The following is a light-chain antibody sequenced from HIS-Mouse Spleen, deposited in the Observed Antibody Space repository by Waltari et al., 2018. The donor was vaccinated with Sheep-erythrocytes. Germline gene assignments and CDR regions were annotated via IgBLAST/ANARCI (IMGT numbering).Light chain of an antibody. CDR3: CSYAGSSTPWV. Sequence: QSALTQSASVSGSPGQSITISCTGTSSDVGSYNLVSWYQQHPGKAPKLMIYEGSKRPSRVSNRFSGSKSGNTASLTISGLQAEDEADYYCCSYAGSSTPWVFGGGTKLTVL. CDR2: EGS. J-gene: IGLJ3*02. CDR1: SSDVGSYNL. V-gene: IGLV2-23*01.